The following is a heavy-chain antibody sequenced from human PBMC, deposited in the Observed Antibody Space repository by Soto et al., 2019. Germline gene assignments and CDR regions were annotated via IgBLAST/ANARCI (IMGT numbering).Heavy chain of an antibody. CDR2: IHDSGIT. Sequence: QLQLQESGPGLVKPSETLSLTCSVSGGSMRSYYWGWIRQPPGKGLEWIGYIHDSGITDYNPSLKSRATISIDTFRNQISLNLHSVTAADTAVYYCAREYAFSSDYWGQGTVVTVSS. V-gene: IGHV4-59*01. D-gene: IGHD2-2*01. CDR1: GGSMRSYY. J-gene: IGHJ4*02. CDR3: AREYAFSSDY.